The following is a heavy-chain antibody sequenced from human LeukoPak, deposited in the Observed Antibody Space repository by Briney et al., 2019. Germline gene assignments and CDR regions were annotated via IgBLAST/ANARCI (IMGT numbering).Heavy chain of an antibody. CDR1: GYTFTGYY. J-gene: IGHJ4*02. D-gene: IGHD5-12*01. CDR2: INPNSGGT. CDR3: AKAWLRLNPYFDC. Sequence: ASVKVSCKASGYTFTGYYMHWVRQAPGQRLEWMGWINPNSGGTNYAQKFQCRVTMTRATSISTSYMELSRLRSDDTAVTYCAKAWLRLNPYFDCWGQGTLVTVSS. V-gene: IGHV1-2*02.